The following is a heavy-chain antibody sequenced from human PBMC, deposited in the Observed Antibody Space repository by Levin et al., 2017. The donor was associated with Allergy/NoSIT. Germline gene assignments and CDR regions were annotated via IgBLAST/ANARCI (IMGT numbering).Heavy chain of an antibody. V-gene: IGHV4-59*01. Sequence: SETLSLMCTVSGGSISSYYWNWFRQPPGKGLEWIGYISYSGSTNYNPSLKSRVTISVDTSKNQFSLRLSSVTAADTAVYYCARDLAGYSSGWYDYWGQGTLVTVSS. CDR1: GGSISSYY. CDR2: ISYSGST. J-gene: IGHJ4*02. D-gene: IGHD6-19*01. CDR3: ARDLAGYSSGWYDY.